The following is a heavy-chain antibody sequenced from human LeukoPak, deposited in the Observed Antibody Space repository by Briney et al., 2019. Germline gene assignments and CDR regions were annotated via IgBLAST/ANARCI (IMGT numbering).Heavy chain of an antibody. CDR2: INHSGST. J-gene: IGHJ6*03. CDR1: GGSFSGYY. CDR3: ARASKVPYYYVDV. V-gene: IGHV4-34*01. Sequence: SETLSLTCAVYGGSFSGYYWSWIRQPPGKGLEWIGEINHSGSTNYNPSLKSRVTISVDTSKNQFSLKLSPVTAADTAVYFCARASKVPYYYVDVWVKGTTVTVSS.